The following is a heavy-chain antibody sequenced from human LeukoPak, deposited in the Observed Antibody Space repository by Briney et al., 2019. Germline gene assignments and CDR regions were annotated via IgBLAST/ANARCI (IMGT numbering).Heavy chain of an antibody. CDR2: IKEDGSEK. J-gene: IGHJ5*02. D-gene: IGHD6-25*01. CDR1: GFTFSSYW. V-gene: IGHV3-7*01. CDR3: ASDNLAAT. Sequence: GGSLRLSCAASGFTFSSYWMSWVRQAPGKGLEGVANIKEDGSEKYYVDSVKGRFTISRDNAKNSLYLQMNSLRVEDTAVYYCASDNLAATWGQGTLVTVSS.